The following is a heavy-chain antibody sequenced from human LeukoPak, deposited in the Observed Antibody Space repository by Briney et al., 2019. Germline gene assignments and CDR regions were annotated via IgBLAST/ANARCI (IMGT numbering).Heavy chain of an antibody. V-gene: IGHV3-7*01. Sequence: GGSLRLSCAASGFTFSSYSMNWARQAPGKGLEWVANIKEDGSEKYYVDSVKGRFTISRDNAKNSLYLQMNSLRAEDTAVYYCARSPLVGATLRAYYYGMDVWGQGTTVTVSS. D-gene: IGHD1-26*01. J-gene: IGHJ6*02. CDR3: ARSPLVGATLRAYYYGMDV. CDR1: GFTFSSYS. CDR2: IKEDGSEK.